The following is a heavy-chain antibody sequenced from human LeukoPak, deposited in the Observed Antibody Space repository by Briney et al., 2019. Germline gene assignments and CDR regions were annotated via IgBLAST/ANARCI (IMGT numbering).Heavy chain of an antibody. V-gene: IGHV4-4*07. Sequence: SETLSLTCTAPGGSISSYYWSWIRQPAGKGLEWIGRIYTSGSTNYNPSLKSRVSMSVDTSKNQFSLKLSSVTAADTAVYYCAMGPYYYGSGSYYNGPFDPWGQGTLVTVSS. CDR3: AMGPYYYGSGSYYNGPFDP. CDR1: GGSISSYY. CDR2: IYTSGST. J-gene: IGHJ5*02. D-gene: IGHD3-10*01.